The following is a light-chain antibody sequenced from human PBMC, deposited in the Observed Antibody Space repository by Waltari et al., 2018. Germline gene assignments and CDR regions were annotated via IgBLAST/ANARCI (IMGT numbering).Light chain of an antibody. CDR3: QQYTTLPLT. CDR2: GAS. CDR1: QSVSSN. J-gene: IGKJ4*01. Sequence: EIVMTQSPGTLSVSPGEGATLSCRASQSVSSNVAWYQQRPGQAPRLLMFGASTRATGIPARFSGSESGTEFTLTISSLQSEDSAVYFCQQYTTLPLTFGGGTKVEI. V-gene: IGKV3-15*01.